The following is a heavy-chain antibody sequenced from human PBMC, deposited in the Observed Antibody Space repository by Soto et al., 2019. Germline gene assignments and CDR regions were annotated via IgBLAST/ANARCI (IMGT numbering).Heavy chain of an antibody. J-gene: IGHJ3*02. Sequence: PGGSLRLSCAASGFTFSSYSMNCVRQAPGKGLEWVSSISSSSSYIYYADSVKGRFTISRDNAKNSLYLQMNSLRAEDTAVYYCARNGPTNAFDIWGRGTMVTVSS. CDR1: GFTFSSYS. V-gene: IGHV3-21*01. CDR3: ARNGPTNAFDI. CDR2: ISSSSSYI. D-gene: IGHD2-8*01.